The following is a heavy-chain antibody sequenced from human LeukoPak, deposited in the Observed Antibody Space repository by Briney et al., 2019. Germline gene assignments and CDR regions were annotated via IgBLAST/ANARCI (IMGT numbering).Heavy chain of an antibody. CDR2: IHYSGST. D-gene: IGHD2-15*01. CDR1: GGSISSSSYY. CDR3: ARVRCSGGSCPYYYYYYYMDV. Sequence: SETLSRTCTVSGGSISSSSYYWAGLRQPPGKGREWIGSIHYSGSTYYNPALQSRFTISIDTSKTPFSVKLRFVTAADTVVYYCARVRCSGGSCPYYYYYYYMDVWGKGTTVTISS. V-gene: IGHV4-39*07. J-gene: IGHJ6*03.